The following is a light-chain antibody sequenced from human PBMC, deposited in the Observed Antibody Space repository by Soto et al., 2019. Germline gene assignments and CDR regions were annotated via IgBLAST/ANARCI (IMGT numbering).Light chain of an antibody. CDR2: TAS. V-gene: IGKV1-9*01. Sequence: DVHLTQSPSFLSASVGDRVTVTCRASQGIATNLAWYQQKPGKAPKLLIYTASALQSGVPSRFSGSGSGTEFTLTISSLQPEDFATYFCQQLKAYPRTFGQGTKLEI. J-gene: IGKJ1*01. CDR3: QQLKAYPRT. CDR1: QGIATN.